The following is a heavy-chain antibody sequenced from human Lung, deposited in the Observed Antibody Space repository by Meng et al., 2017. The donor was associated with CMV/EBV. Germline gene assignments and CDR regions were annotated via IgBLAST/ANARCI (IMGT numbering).Heavy chain of an antibody. CDR3: AREGPDYNSSYFDY. D-gene: IGHD2/OR15-2a*01. Sequence: QVPLVGAGGGVVRPGRSLSFSGAASGFTFRTYAMHWVRQAPGKGLEWMTIISYDGNNKYADSVKGRFTISRDNSKNTLYLQMNSLRTEDTAVYYCAREGPDYNSSYFDYWGQGTLVTVSS. V-gene: IGHV3-30-3*01. CDR2: ISYDGNN. CDR1: GFTFRTYA. J-gene: IGHJ4*02.